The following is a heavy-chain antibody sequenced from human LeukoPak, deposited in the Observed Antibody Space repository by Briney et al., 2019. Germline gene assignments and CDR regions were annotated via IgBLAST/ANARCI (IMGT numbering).Heavy chain of an antibody. CDR3: AKVITGTWYYYYYYMDV. V-gene: IGHV3-48*01. CDR1: GFTFSSYS. CDR2: ISSSSSTI. J-gene: IGHJ6*03. Sequence: GGSLRLSCAASGFTFSSYSMNWVRQAPGKGLEWVSYISSSSSTIYYADSVKGRFTISRDNSKNTLYLQMNSLRAEDTAVYYCAKVITGTWYYYYYYMDVWGKGTTVTVSS. D-gene: IGHD1-20*01.